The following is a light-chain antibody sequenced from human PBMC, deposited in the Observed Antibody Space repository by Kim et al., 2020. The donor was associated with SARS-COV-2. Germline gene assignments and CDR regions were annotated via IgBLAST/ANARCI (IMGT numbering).Light chain of an antibody. Sequence: SASVGDRVTITCRASQTIGSYLAWYQQKPGTVPRLLIYDASSLESGVPSRFSGSGSGTEFTLTISSLQTDDFATYFCQQYNSYWTFGQGTKVDIK. V-gene: IGKV1-5*01. J-gene: IGKJ1*01. CDR1: QTIGSY. CDR3: QQYNSYWT. CDR2: DAS.